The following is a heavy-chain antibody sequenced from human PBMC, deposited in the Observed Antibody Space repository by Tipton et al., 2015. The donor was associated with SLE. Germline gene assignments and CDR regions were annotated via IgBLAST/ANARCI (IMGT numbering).Heavy chain of an antibody. D-gene: IGHD2-8*02. Sequence: TLSLTCTVSGGSICSHHWSWIRPPPGTGLEWIGNIFDSGSTNYHPSLKSRVTISVDTSKNQFSLKLSAVSAADTAVYFCARAGEDWWDEHDLWGRGTLVIVSS. CDR3: ARAGEDWWDEHDL. CDR2: IFDSGST. J-gene: IGHJ2*01. V-gene: IGHV4-59*11. CDR1: GGSICSHH.